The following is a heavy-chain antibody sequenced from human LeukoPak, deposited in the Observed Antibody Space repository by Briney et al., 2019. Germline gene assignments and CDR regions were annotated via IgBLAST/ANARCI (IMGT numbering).Heavy chain of an antibody. D-gene: IGHD3-10*01. CDR1: GDSISSGGYY. Sequence: PSETLSLTCTVSGDSISSGGYYWSWIRQPAGKGLEWIGRTFTNGSTNYKPSLKSRVTISVDTSKKQFSLKLSSVTAADTAVYYCARDDNYGSGQPDDWGQGTLVTVSS. J-gene: IGHJ4*02. CDR3: ARDDNYGSGQPDD. V-gene: IGHV4-61*02. CDR2: TFTNGST.